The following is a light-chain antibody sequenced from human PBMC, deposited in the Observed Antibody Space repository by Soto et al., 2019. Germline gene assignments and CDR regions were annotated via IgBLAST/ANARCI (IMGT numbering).Light chain of an antibody. V-gene: IGKV3-11*01. Sequence: EIVMTQSPATLSVSPGGRATLSCSASQSISDNLAWYQQKPGQAPRLLIYCASRRATGVPPRFSGSGSGTAFTLPTSSLEPEDFAVSYCQQRGDWPPLTFGQGTRLEIK. CDR3: QQRGDWPPLT. J-gene: IGKJ5*01. CDR2: CAS. CDR1: QSISDN.